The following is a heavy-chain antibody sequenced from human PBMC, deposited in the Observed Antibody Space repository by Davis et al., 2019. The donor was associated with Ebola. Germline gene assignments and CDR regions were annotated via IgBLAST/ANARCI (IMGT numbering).Heavy chain of an antibody. Sequence: GSLRLSCAASGFTFSDHYMSWIRQPPGKGLEWIGYIYYSGSTNYNPSLKSRVTISVDTSKNQFSLKLSSVTAADTAVYYCAGGPPPGYSSSWETYFDYWGQGTLVTVSS. D-gene: IGHD6-13*01. CDR3: AGGPPPGYSSSWETYFDY. J-gene: IGHJ4*02. CDR1: GFTFSDHY. V-gene: IGHV4-59*11. CDR2: IYYSGST.